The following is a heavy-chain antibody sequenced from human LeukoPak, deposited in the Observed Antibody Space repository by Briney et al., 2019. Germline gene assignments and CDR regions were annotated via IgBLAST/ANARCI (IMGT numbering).Heavy chain of an antibody. CDR1: GFTFSSYD. CDR3: AREYCSGGSCSKAGFDP. J-gene: IGHJ5*02. CDR2: IKQDGSET. V-gene: IGHV3-7*01. D-gene: IGHD2-15*01. Sequence: GGSLRLSCAASGFTFSSYDMSWVRKAPGMGLEWVANIKQDGSETFYVDSVKGRFSISRDNAKKSLYLQMNSLRAEDTAVYYCAREYCSGGSCSKAGFDPWGQGTLFTVSS.